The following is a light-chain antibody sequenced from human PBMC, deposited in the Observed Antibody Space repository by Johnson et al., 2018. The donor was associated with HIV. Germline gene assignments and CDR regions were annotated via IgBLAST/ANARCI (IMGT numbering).Light chain of an antibody. Sequence: QPVLTQPPSVSAAPGQKVTISCSGSSSNIGNNYVSWYQQLPGRAPKLLIYENNKRPSGIPDRFSGSKSGTSATLGITGLQTGDEADYYCGTWDSSLSAYVFGTGTKVTVL. CDR3: GTWDSSLSAYV. CDR2: ENN. V-gene: IGLV1-51*01. CDR1: SSNIGNNY. J-gene: IGLJ1*01.